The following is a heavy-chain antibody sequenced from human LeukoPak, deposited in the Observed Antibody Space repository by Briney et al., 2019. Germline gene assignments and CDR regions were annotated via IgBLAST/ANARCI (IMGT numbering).Heavy chain of an antibody. J-gene: IGHJ4*02. D-gene: IGHD2-2*01. CDR1: GYTFTGYY. CDR2: INPNSGGT. Sequence: ASVKVSCKASGYTFTGYYMHWVRQAPGQGLEWMGWINPNSGGTNYAQKFQGWVTMTRDTSISTAYMELRSLRSDDTAVYYCARERYCSSTSCYSQPVGYWGQGTLVTVSS. V-gene: IGHV1-2*04. CDR3: ARERYCSSTSCYSQPVGY.